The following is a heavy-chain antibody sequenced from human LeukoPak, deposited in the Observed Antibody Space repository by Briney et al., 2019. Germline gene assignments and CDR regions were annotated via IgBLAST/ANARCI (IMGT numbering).Heavy chain of an antibody. CDR3: ARHGPYSSSPSYFDY. Sequence: PSETLSLTCTVSGGSTSSYYWSWIRQPPGKGLEWIGYIYTSGSTNYNPSLKSRVTISVDTSKNQFSLKLSSVTAADTAVYYCARHGPYSSSPSYFDYWGQGTLVTVSS. CDR1: GGSTSSYY. J-gene: IGHJ4*02. D-gene: IGHD6-6*01. CDR2: IYTSGST. V-gene: IGHV4-4*09.